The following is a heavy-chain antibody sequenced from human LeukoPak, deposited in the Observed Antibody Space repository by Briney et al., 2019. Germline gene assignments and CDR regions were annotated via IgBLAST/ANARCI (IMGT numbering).Heavy chain of an antibody. D-gene: IGHD2-21*02. J-gene: IGHJ4*02. V-gene: IGHV3-33*01. Sequence: GGSLRLSCAASGFTFSSYDMHWIRQAPGKGLEWVAVIWYDASNKYYADSVKGRLTISRDKSKNTLYLQTNSLRAEDTAVYYCARDCGGDCWDRNFDYWGQGTLITVSS. CDR2: IWYDASNK. CDR3: ARDCGGDCWDRNFDY. CDR1: GFTFSSYD.